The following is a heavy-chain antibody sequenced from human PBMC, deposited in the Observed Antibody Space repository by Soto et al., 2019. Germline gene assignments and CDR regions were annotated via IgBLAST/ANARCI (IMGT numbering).Heavy chain of an antibody. Sequence: PSETLSLTCTVSGGSISSSSYYWGWIRQPPGKGLEWIGSIYYSGSTYYNPSLKSRVTISVDTSKNQFSLKLSSVTAADTAVYYCARHSDCSGGSCPFDYWGQGTLVTVSS. CDR2: IYYSGST. D-gene: IGHD2-15*01. CDR3: ARHSDCSGGSCPFDY. V-gene: IGHV4-39*01. J-gene: IGHJ4*02. CDR1: GGSISSSSYY.